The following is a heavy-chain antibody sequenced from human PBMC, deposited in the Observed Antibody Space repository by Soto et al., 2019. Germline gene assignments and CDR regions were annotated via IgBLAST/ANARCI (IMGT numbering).Heavy chain of an antibody. D-gene: IGHD6-19*01. Sequence: PGGSLRLSCAASGFTFSSYWMSWVRQAPGKGLEWVANIKQDGSEKYYVDSVKGRFTISRDNAKNSLYLQMNSLRAEDTAVYYCARDLRIAVAGTHWFDPWGQGTLVTVSS. J-gene: IGHJ5*02. CDR1: GFTFSSYW. V-gene: IGHV3-7*01. CDR2: IKQDGSEK. CDR3: ARDLRIAVAGTHWFDP.